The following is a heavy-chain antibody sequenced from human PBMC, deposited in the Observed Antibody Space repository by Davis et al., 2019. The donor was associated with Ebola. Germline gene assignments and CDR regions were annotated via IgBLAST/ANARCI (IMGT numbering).Heavy chain of an antibody. Sequence: GESLKISCAASGFTFSSYGMHWVRQAPGKGLEWVAVISYDGSNKYYADSVKGRFTISRDNSKNTLYLQMNSLRAEDTAVYYCARDVGSGAFDIWGQGTMVTVSS. D-gene: IGHD2-15*01. J-gene: IGHJ3*02. CDR1: GFTFSSYG. CDR2: ISYDGSNK. V-gene: IGHV3-30*03. CDR3: ARDVGSGAFDI.